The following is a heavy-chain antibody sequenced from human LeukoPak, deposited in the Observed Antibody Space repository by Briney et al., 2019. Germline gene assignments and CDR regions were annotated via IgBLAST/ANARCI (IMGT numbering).Heavy chain of an antibody. CDR1: GFTFSSYG. D-gene: IGHD6-6*01. Sequence: GGSLRLSCAASGFTFSSYGMHWVRQAPGKGLEWVSVIYSGGSTYYADSVKGRFTISRDNSKNTLYLQMNSLRAEDTAVYYCARLGYSSSSDDAFDIWGQGTMVTVSS. CDR3: ARLGYSSSSDDAFDI. V-gene: IGHV3-53*01. J-gene: IGHJ3*02. CDR2: IYSGGST.